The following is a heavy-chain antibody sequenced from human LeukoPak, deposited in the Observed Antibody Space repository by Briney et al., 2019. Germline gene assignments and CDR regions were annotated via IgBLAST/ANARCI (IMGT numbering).Heavy chain of an antibody. Sequence: GASLQISFSASGYRFSKYWIGWVRQPPGKGVEWMGVIYSDESLIRYSPSFESQVTISADNSISTAYLQWNSLKASDTAMYYCARHKAGNGWDLDYWGQGTRVTVSA. CDR2: IYSDESLI. CDR1: GYRFSKYW. CDR3: ARHKAGNGWDLDY. D-gene: IGHD6-19*01. V-gene: IGHV5-51*01. J-gene: IGHJ4*02.